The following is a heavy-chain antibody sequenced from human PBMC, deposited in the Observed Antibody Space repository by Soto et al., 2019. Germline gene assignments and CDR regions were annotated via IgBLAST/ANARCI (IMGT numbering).Heavy chain of an antibody. CDR2: MNPGSGDT. CDR3: ATMATFGSLNWFDP. V-gene: IGHV1-8*01. J-gene: IGHJ5*02. Sequence: AAVKVSCKASGYTFTNTDVSWVRQATGQGLEWMGWMNPGSGDTGYAQKFQGRVTMTRDISIATAYMELSSLRSDDTAIYYCATMATFGSLNWFDPCGQGHPVTVPS. CDR1: GYTFTNTD. D-gene: IGHD3-10*01.